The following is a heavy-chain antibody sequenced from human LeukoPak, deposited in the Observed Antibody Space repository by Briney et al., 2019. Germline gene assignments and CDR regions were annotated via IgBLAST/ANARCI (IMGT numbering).Heavy chain of an antibody. J-gene: IGHJ6*03. CDR1: GGSISSYY. CDR2: IYYSGST. CDR3: ARGRYYYDSSGYYGLGYYMDV. Sequence: PSETLSLTCTVSGGSISSYYWSWIRQPPGKGLEWIGYIYYSGSTNYNPSLKSRVTISVDTSKNQFSLKLSSVTAADTAVYYCARGRYYYDSSGYYGLGYYMDVWGKGTTVTVSS. V-gene: IGHV4-59*01. D-gene: IGHD3-22*01.